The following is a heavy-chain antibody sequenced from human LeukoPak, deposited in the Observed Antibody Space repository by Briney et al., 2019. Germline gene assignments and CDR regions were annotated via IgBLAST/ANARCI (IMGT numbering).Heavy chain of an antibody. CDR2: ISAYNGNT. D-gene: IGHD3-9*01. CDR1: GYTFTSYG. CDR3: ASTYDILTGYYV. Sequence: ASVKVSCKASGYTFTSYGISWVRQAPGQGLEWMGWISAYNGNTNYAQKLQGRVTMTTDASTSTAYMELRSLRSDDTAVYYCASTYDILTGYYVWGQGTLVTVSS. V-gene: IGHV1-18*01. J-gene: IGHJ4*02.